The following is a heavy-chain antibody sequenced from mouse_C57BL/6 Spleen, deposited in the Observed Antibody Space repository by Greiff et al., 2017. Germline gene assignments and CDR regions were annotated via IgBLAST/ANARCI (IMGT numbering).Heavy chain of an antibody. CDR3: ARGYDYEYYAMDY. CDR2: IYPGDGDT. D-gene: IGHD2-4*01. J-gene: IGHJ4*01. Sequence: VKLMESGAELVKPGASVKISCKASGYAFSSYWMNWVKQRPGKGLEWIGQIYPGDGDTNYNGKFKGKATLTADKSSSTAYMQLSSLTSEDSAVYFCARGYDYEYYAMDYWGQGTSVTVSS. V-gene: IGHV1-80*01. CDR1: GYAFSSYW.